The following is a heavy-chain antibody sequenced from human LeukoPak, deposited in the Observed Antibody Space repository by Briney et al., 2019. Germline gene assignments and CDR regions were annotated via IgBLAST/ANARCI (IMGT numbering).Heavy chain of an antibody. Sequence: SETLSLTCIVSGGSISSYYWSWIRQPAGKGLEWIGRIYTSGSTNYNPSLKSRVTMSVDTSKNQFSLELSSVAPADTAVYFCARDPPLGLSLGLAYYFDYWGQGTLVTVSS. J-gene: IGHJ4*02. D-gene: IGHD3-16*02. V-gene: IGHV4-4*07. CDR3: ARDPPLGLSLGLAYYFDY. CDR2: IYTSGST. CDR1: GGSISSYY.